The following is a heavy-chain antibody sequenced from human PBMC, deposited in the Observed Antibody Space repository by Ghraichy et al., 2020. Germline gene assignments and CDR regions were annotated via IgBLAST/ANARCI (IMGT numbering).Heavy chain of an antibody. V-gene: IGHV3-9*01. J-gene: IGHJ4*02. CDR3: VKDTSPGGADY. Sequence: GGSLRLSCVASGFILDDYAMHWVRQAPGKGLEWVSGIYYNSGGVGYADSVKGRFTISRDKAKNSLYLQMNSLRAEDTALYYCVKDTSPGGADYWGQGTLVTVSS. CDR2: IYYNSGGV. D-gene: IGHD3-16*01. CDR1: GFILDDYA.